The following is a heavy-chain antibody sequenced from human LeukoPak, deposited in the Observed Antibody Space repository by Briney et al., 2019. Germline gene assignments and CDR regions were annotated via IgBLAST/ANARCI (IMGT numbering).Heavy chain of an antibody. J-gene: IGHJ6*03. V-gene: IGHV4-59*01. D-gene: IGHD3-22*01. CDR2: IYYKGSA. Sequence: SETLSLTCTVSGGSISSYYWSWIRQPPGKGLEWIGYIYYKGSANDNPSLKSRVTISVDTSKNQLSLKLSSVNAADTAVYYCARAWNSDSSGYYSYYYYYMDVWGKGTTVSISS. CDR3: ARAWNSDSSGYYSYYYYYMDV. CDR1: GGSISSYY.